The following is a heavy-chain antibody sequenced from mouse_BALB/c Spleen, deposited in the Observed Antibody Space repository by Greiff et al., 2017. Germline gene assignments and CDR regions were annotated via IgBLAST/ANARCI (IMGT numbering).Heavy chain of an antibody. J-gene: IGHJ3*01. CDR3: ARQGPFAY. CDR1: GFAFSSYD. Sequence: EVKLVESGGGLVKPGGSLKLSCAASGFAFSSYDMSWVRQTPEKRLEWVAYISSGGGSTYYPDTVKGRFTISRDNAKNTLYLQMSSLKSDDTAMYYCARQGPFAYWGQGTLVTVSA. CDR2: ISSGGGST. V-gene: IGHV5-12-1*01.